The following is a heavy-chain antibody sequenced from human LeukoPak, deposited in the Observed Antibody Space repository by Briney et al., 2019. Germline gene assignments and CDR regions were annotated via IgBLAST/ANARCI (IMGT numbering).Heavy chain of an antibody. J-gene: IGHJ4*02. V-gene: IGHV3-21*01. CDR1: GFTFSSYS. CDR2: ISSSSSYI. Sequence: PGGSLRLSCAASGFTFSSYSMNWVRQAPGKGLEWVSSISSSSSYIYYADSVKGRFTISRDNAKNSLYLQMNSLRAEDTAVYYCARDGNYDPHTYYFDYWGQGTLVTVSS. CDR3: ARDGNYDPHTYYFDY. D-gene: IGHD5-12*01.